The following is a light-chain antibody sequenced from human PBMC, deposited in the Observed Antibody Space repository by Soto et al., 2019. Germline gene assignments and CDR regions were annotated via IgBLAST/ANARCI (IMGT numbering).Light chain of an antibody. CDR2: RSD. CDR1: SSNIGSNH. V-gene: IGLV1-44*01. J-gene: IGLJ2*01. CDR3: AAWDDSRYGVV. Sequence: VLTQSPSASGTPGQRVIIACSGSSSNIGSNHVNWYRHLPGAAPKLLIFRSDQRPSGVPDRFSGSKSGTTASLAISGLQSGDEADYYCAAWDDSRYGVVFGGGTQLTVL.